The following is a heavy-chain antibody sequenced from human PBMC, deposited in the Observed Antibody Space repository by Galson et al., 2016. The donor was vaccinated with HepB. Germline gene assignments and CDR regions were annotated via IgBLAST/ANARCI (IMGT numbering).Heavy chain of an antibody. Sequence: SVKVSCKASGHTFTSFYMHWVRQAPGQGLEWMGMINPSGVSTTYAQKFQGRITMTRDTSTSTVYMELSSLRSEDTAVYYCAKVGSFLYGMDVWGQGTTVTVSS. CDR2: INPSGVST. CDR3: AKVGSFLYGMDV. CDR1: GHTFTSFY. J-gene: IGHJ6*02. V-gene: IGHV1-46*01. D-gene: IGHD6-19*01.